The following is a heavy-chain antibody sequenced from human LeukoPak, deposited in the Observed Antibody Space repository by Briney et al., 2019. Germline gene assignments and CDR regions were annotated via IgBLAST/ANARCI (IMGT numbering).Heavy chain of an antibody. CDR1: GFTFSSYA. V-gene: IGHV3-23*01. CDR3: ARSIVVVPAAQPGPFDY. D-gene: IGHD2-2*01. J-gene: IGHJ4*02. Sequence: GGSLRLSCAASGFTFSSYAMSWVRQAPGKGLEWVSAISGSGGSTYYADSVKGRFTISRDNSKNTLYLQMNSLRAEDTAVYYCARSIVVVPAAQPGPFDYWGQGTLVTVSS. CDR2: ISGSGGST.